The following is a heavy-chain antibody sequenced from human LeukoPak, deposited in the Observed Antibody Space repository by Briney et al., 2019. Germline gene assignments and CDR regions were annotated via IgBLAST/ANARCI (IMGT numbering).Heavy chain of an antibody. CDR3: ARHSLLYPIDY. V-gene: IGHV4-39*01. D-gene: IGHD2-8*01. J-gene: IGHJ4*02. CDR1: GGSISSYY. Sequence: PSETLSLTCTVSGGSISSYYWGWIRQPPGKGLEWIGSIYYSGSTYYNPSLKSRVTISVDTSKNQFSLKLSSVTAADTAVYYCARHSLLYPIDYWGQGTLVTVSS. CDR2: IYYSGST.